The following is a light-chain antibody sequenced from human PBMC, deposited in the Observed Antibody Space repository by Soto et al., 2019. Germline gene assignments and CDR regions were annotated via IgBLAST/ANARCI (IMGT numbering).Light chain of an antibody. CDR2: DAS. CDR3: QQRSNWHELT. V-gene: IGKV3D-11*02. Sequence: EIVLTQSPATLSLSPGERATLSCRASQSVSSYLAWYQQKPGQAPRLLIYDASNRATGIPARFSGSGPGTHFTLTISSLEPEDFAVYYCQQRSNWHELTFGGGTKVEIK. CDR1: QSVSSY. J-gene: IGKJ4*01.